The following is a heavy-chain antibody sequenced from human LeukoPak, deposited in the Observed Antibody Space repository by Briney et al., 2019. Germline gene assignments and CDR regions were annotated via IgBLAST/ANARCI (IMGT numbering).Heavy chain of an antibody. J-gene: IGHJ5*02. CDR1: GFTFSSYG. D-gene: IGHD6-6*01. V-gene: IGHV3-30*02. CDR3: AKGEYSSSPFDP. Sequence: GGSLRLSCAASGFTFSSYGMHWVRQAPGKGLEWVTSIRYDGSNKYYTDSVKGRFTISRDNSKNTLYLQMNSLRAEDTAVYYCAKGEYSSSPFDPWGQGTLVTVSA. CDR2: IRYDGSNK.